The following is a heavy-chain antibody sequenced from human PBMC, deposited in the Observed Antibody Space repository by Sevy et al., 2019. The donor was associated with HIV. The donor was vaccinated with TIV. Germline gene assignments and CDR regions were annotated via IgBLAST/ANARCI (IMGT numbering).Heavy chain of an antibody. CDR2: IKSKTDGGTI. V-gene: IGHV3-15*01. CDR1: GFTFSNAW. D-gene: IGHD1-26*01. J-gene: IGHJ4*02. CDR3: TTGVYSGSYWVGLDY. Sequence: GGSLRLSCAASGFTFSNAWMSWVRQAPGKGLEWVGRIKSKTDGGTIDYAAPVKGRFTISRDDSKNTLYLQMNSLKTEDTAVYYCTTGVYSGSYWVGLDYWGQGTLVTVSS.